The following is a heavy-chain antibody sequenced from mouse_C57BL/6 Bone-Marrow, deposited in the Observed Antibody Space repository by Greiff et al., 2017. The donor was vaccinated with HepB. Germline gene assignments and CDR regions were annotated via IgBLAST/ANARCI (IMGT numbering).Heavy chain of an antibody. Sequence: QVQLQQSGAELAKPGASVKLSCKASGYTFTSYWMHWVKQRPGQGLEWIGYINPSSGYTKYNQKFKDKATLTADKSSSTAYMQLSSLTYEDSAVYYCARSLLLRDWYFDVWGTGTTVTVSS. D-gene: IGHD1-1*01. CDR1: GYTFTSYW. V-gene: IGHV1-7*01. CDR2: INPSSGYT. J-gene: IGHJ1*03. CDR3: ARSLLLRDWYFDV.